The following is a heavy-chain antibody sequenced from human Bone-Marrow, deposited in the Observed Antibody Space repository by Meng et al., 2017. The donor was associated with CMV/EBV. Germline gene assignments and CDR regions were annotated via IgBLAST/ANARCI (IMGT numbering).Heavy chain of an antibody. CDR2: IRYDGSNK. CDR3: LPAVASY. J-gene: IGHJ4*02. Sequence: GESLKISCAASGFTFSSYEMNWVRQAPGKGLEWVAFIRYDGSNKYYADSVKGRFTISRDNSKNTLYLQMNSLRAEDTAVYYCLPAVASYWGQGTLVTVSS. V-gene: IGHV3-30*02. D-gene: IGHD2-2*01. CDR1: GFTFSSYE.